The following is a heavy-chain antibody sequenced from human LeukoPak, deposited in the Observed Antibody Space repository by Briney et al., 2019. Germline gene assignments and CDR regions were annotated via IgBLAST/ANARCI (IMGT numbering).Heavy chain of an antibody. J-gene: IGHJ3*02. Sequence: SETLSLTCTVSGGSISIYYWSWIRQPPGKGVEWIGYIYDSGSTNYNPSLKSRVTISVDTSKNQFSLKLSSVTAADTAVYYCACLTTADAFDIWGQGTMVTVSS. CDR2: IYDSGST. CDR3: ACLTTADAFDI. D-gene: IGHD3-22*01. V-gene: IGHV4-59*01. CDR1: GGSISIYY.